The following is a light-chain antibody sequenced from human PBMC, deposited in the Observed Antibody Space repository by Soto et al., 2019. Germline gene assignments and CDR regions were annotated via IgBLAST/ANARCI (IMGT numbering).Light chain of an antibody. V-gene: IGKV3-11*01. CDR2: DAS. Sequence: EIVLTQSPATLSFSPGERATLSCRASQSVGSYLAWYQQKPGQAPRLLIYDASNRATGIPARFSGSGSGTDFTLTISSLEPEDFAVYYCQQRSHWPSMYTFGQGTKVEIK. CDR3: QQRSHWPSMYT. J-gene: IGKJ2*01. CDR1: QSVGSY.